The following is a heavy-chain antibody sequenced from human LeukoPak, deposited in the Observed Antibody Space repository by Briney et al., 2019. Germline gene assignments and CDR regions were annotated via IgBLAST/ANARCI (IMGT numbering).Heavy chain of an antibody. Sequence: ASVKVPCKASGYTFTSYDINWVRQATGQGLEWMGWMNPNSGNTGYAQKFQGRVTITRNTSISTAYMELSSLRSEDTAVYYCARVGYTDAFDIWGQGTMVTVSS. CDR2: MNPNSGNT. V-gene: IGHV1-8*03. D-gene: IGHD1-1*01. J-gene: IGHJ3*02. CDR1: GYTFTSYD. CDR3: ARVGYTDAFDI.